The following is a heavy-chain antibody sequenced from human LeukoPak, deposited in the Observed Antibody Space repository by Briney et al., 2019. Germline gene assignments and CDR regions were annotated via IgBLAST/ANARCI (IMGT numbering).Heavy chain of an antibody. V-gene: IGHV4-39*01. D-gene: IGHD1-26*01. CDR2: VHYSGST. J-gene: IGHJ6*02. CDR1: GGSISNSASY. Sequence: SETLSLTCDVYGGSISNSASYWGWIRQPPGKGLEWIATVHYSGSTFYSPSLKSRVAISVGTSKSQFSLKLGSVTATDTAVYYCARHDPVGHYQHGMDVWGQGTTVIVSS. CDR3: ARHDPVGHYQHGMDV.